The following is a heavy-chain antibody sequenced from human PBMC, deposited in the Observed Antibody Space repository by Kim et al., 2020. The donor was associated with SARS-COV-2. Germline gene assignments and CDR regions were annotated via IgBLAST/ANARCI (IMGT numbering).Heavy chain of an antibody. CDR3: ARAEGNIVATTPLAY. V-gene: IGHV1-69*01. J-gene: IGHJ4*02. D-gene: IGHD5-12*01. Sequence: QKFQGRVTITADESTSTAYMELSSLRSEDTAVYYCARAEGNIVATTPLAYWGQGTLVTVSS.